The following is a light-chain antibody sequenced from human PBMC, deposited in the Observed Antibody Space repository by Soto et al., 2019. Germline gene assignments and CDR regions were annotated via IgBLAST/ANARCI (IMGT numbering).Light chain of an antibody. CDR3: QQYNSYRA. V-gene: IGKV1-5*03. J-gene: IGKJ1*01. CDR2: KAS. CDR1: QSISDW. Sequence: GGRVTITCRASQSISDWLAWYQQKPGKAPKLLIHKASSLESGVPSRFSGSGSGTEFTLTITSLQPDDFATYYCQQYNSYRAFXQGTKVDIK.